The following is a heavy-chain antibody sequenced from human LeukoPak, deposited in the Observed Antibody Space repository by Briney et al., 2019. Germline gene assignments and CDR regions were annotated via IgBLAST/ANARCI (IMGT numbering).Heavy chain of an antibody. D-gene: IGHD1-26*01. V-gene: IGHV2-70*04. Sequence: SDPALVKPTQTLTLTCTFSGFSLSTSGMRVSWIRQPPGKALEWLARIDWDDDKFYSTSLKTRLTISKDTSKNQVVLTMTNMDPVDTATYYCARTTLYSGAFDIWGQGTMVTVSS. CDR2: IDWDDDK. J-gene: IGHJ3*02. CDR3: ARTTLYSGAFDI. CDR1: GFSLSTSGMR.